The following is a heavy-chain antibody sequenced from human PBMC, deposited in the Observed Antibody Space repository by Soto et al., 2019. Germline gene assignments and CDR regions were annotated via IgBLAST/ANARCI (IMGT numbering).Heavy chain of an antibody. J-gene: IGHJ4*02. CDR1: GGSISSYY. D-gene: IGHD4-17*01. Sequence: PSESLSLACTVSGGSISSYYWSWNRQPAGKGLEWIGRIYTSGSTNYNPSLKSRVTMSVDTSKNKFSLKLSSVTAADTAVYYCARGNDYGDLFDYWGQGTLVTVSS. V-gene: IGHV4-4*07. CDR3: ARGNDYGDLFDY. CDR2: IYTSGST.